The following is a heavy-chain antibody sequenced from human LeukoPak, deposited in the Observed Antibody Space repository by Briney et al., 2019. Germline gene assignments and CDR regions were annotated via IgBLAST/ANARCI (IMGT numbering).Heavy chain of an antibody. J-gene: IGHJ5*02. CDR3: ARGGQYDFWTGSEAPGSNWFDP. Sequence: PSETLSLTCTVSGGSISSSSYYWGWIRQPPGKGLEWIGSIYYSGSTYYNPSLKSRVTISVDTSKNQFSLKLSSVTAADTTVYYCARGGQYDFWTGSEAPGSNWFDPWGQGTLVTVSP. D-gene: IGHD3-3*01. V-gene: IGHV4-39*07. CDR2: IYYSGST. CDR1: GGSISSSSYY.